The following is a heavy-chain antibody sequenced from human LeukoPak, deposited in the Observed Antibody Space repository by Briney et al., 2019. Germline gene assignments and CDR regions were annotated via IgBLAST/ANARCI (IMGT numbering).Heavy chain of an antibody. CDR2: ISPTSTYI. J-gene: IGHJ6*02. CDR3: ARHEPVVTLSSYYYGMDV. CDR1: GFTFNTYS. Sequence: GRSLRLSCAASGFTFNTYSMNWVRQAPGKGLEWVSVISPTSTYIYYADSVRGRFTISRDNAKNALYLQMNSLRAEDMAVYYCARHEPVVTLSSYYYGMDVWGQGTTVTVSS. D-gene: IGHD4-23*01. V-gene: IGHV3-21*01.